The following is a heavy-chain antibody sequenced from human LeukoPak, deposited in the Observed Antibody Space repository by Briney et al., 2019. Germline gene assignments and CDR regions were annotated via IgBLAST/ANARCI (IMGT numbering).Heavy chain of an antibody. Sequence: GGSLRLSCAASGFTFSSYSMNWVRQAPGKVLEWVSYISTSSSTIYYADSVKGRFTISRDNAKNSLYLQMNYLRAEDTAVYYCARGGDYSGWFDPWGRGTLVTVSS. CDR1: GFTFSSYS. CDR3: ARGGDYSGWFDP. V-gene: IGHV3-48*01. J-gene: IGHJ5*02. D-gene: IGHD1-26*01. CDR2: ISTSSSTI.